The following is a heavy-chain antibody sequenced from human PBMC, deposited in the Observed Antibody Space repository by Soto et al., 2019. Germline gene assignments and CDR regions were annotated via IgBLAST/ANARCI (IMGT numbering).Heavy chain of an antibody. CDR2: ISGNGGDI. J-gene: IGHJ6*02. CDR3: AKRGDIVEVSRTFVGYGMDV. V-gene: IGHV3-23*01. CDR1: GFTFRNYA. Sequence: EVQLLESGGALVQPGGSLRLSCAASGFTFRNYAMSWVRQAPGKGLEWVSRISGNGGDINYADSVKGRFTISRDNSKNKLYPQMNSLRAEDTAVYYCAKRGDIVEVSRTFVGYGMDVWGQGTTVTVSS. D-gene: IGHD2-2*01.